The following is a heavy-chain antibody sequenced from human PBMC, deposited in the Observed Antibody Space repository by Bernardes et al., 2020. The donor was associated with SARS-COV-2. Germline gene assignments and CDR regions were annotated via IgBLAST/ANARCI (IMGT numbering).Heavy chain of an antibody. Sequence: GGSLRLSCATSGFTFSSYAMSWVRQAPGKGLEWVSLVSGSGATTYYADSVKGRFTISRDNSKDTLYLQMNSLRAEDTALYYCAKKYSYGHDYWGQGTLVTVSS. CDR2: VSGSGATT. CDR3: AKKYSYGHDY. D-gene: IGHD5-18*01. CDR1: GFTFSSYA. V-gene: IGHV3-23*01. J-gene: IGHJ4*02.